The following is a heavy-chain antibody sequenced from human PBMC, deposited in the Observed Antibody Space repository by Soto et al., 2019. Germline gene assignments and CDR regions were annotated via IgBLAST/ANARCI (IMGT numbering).Heavy chain of an antibody. J-gene: IGHJ5*02. CDR2: ISYDGSNK. CDR3: AREVRWFGELAHLAWFDP. CDR1: GFTFSSYA. V-gene: IGHV3-30-3*01. D-gene: IGHD3-10*01. Sequence: QVQLVESGGGVVQPGRSLRLSCAASGFTFSSYAMHWVRQAPGKGLEWVAVISYDGSNKYYADSVKGRFTISRDNSKNTLYLQMSCLRAEDTAVYYCAREVRWFGELAHLAWFDPWGQGTLVIVSS.